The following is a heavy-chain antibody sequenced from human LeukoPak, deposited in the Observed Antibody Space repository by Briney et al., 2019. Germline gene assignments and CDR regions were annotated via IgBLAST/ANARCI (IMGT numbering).Heavy chain of an antibody. J-gene: IGHJ4*02. CDR3: ARDRGGYTYSHDY. Sequence: GGSLRPSCAASGFTFSSYSMNWVRQAPGKGLEWVANIKRDGSEKYYVDSVKGRFTISRDNAKNSLYLQMNSLRTEDTAVYYCARDRGGYTYSHDYWGQGTLVTVSS. V-gene: IGHV3-7*01. CDR2: IKRDGSEK. D-gene: IGHD5-18*01. CDR1: GFTFSSYS.